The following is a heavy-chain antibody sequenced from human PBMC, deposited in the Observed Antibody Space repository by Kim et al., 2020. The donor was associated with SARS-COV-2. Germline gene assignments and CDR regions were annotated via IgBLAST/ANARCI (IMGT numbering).Heavy chain of an antibody. Sequence: SVNVSCKASGGTFSSYAISWVRQAPGQGLEWMGGIIPIFGTANYAQKFQGRVTITADESTSTAYMELSSLRSEDTAVYYCARGNSYDYVWGSYRLYDWFDPWGQGTLVTVSS. CDR2: IIPIFGTA. CDR3: ARGNSYDYVWGSYRLYDWFDP. V-gene: IGHV1-69*13. D-gene: IGHD3-16*02. J-gene: IGHJ5*02. CDR1: GGTFSSYA.